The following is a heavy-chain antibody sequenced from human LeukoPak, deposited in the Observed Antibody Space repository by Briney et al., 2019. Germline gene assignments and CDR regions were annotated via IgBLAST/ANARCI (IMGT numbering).Heavy chain of an antibody. V-gene: IGHV5-51*01. CDR1: GYSFTSYW. CDR2: IYPGDSDT. Sequence: GESLKISCKGSGYSFTSYWIGWVRQMPGKGLEWMGIIYPGDSDTRYSPSFQGQVTISADKSISTAYPQWSSLKASDTAMYYCARVPVRALYYFDYWGQGTLVTVSS. CDR3: ARVPVRALYYFDY. D-gene: IGHD3-10*01. J-gene: IGHJ4*02.